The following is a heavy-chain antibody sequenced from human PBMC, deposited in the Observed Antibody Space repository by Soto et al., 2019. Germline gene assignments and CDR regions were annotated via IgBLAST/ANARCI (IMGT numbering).Heavy chain of an antibody. CDR2: ISGSGGST. CDR1: GFTFSSYA. J-gene: IGHJ3*02. Sequence: GGSLRLSCAASGFTFSSYAMSWVRQAPGKGLEWVSAISGSGGSTYYADSVKGRFTISRDNSKNTLYLQMNSLRAEDTAVYYCAKDLKDVLRYFDWLPKDAFDIWGQGTMVTVSS. CDR3: AKDLKDVLRYFDWLPKDAFDI. D-gene: IGHD3-9*01. V-gene: IGHV3-23*01.